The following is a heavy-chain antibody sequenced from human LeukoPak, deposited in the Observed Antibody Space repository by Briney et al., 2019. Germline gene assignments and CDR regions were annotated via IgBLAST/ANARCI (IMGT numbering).Heavy chain of an antibody. Sequence: GGSLRLSCGASGLTLSRYAVNWVRQAPGRGLEWVSYISPTGDSTLNAEPVKGRFSVSRDNSKNMVYLQMDGLRAEDTATYFCVRKFYFYMDVWGKGTTVSVSS. J-gene: IGHJ6*03. CDR2: ISPTGDST. CDR1: GLTLSRYA. V-gene: IGHV3-23*01. CDR3: VRKFYFYMDV.